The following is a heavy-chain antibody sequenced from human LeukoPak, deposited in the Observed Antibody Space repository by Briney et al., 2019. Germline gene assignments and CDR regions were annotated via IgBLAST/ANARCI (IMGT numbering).Heavy chain of an antibody. D-gene: IGHD3-22*01. V-gene: IGHV3-30-3*01. CDR2: ISYDGSNK. J-gene: IGHJ4*02. CDR1: GFTFSSYA. Sequence: GRSLRLSCAASGFTFSSYAMHWVRQAPGKGLEWVAVISYDGSNKYYADSVKGRFTISRDNSKNTLYLQMNSLRAEDTAVYYCARVFWPYDSSGYYCDYWGQGTLVTVSS. CDR3: ARVFWPYDSSGYYCDY.